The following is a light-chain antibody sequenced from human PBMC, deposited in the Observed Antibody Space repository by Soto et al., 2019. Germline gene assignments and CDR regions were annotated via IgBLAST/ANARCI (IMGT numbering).Light chain of an antibody. J-gene: IGLJ3*02. Sequence: QSVLTQPPSASGTPGQRVTISCSGSSSNIGSNSVTWYQQLPGTAPKLLIYFTNQRPSGVPDRFSGSKSGTSASLAISGLQSEDEADDYCAAWDDSLNGWVFGGGTKLTVL. V-gene: IGLV1-44*01. CDR1: SSNIGSNS. CDR2: FTN. CDR3: AAWDDSLNGWV.